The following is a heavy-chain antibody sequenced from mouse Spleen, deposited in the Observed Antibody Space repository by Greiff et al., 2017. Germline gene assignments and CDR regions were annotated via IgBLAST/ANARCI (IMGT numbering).Heavy chain of an antibody. D-gene: IGHD1-2*01. CDR2: IYPGSGNT. CDR1: GYTFTDYY. Sequence: QVQLKQSGAELVRPGASVKLSCKASGYTFTDYYINWVKQRPGQGLEWIARIYPGSGNTYYNEKFKGKATLTAEKSSSTAYMQLSSLTSEDSAVYFCARSTAPYWYFDVWGAGTTVTVSS. V-gene: IGHV1-76*01. CDR3: ARSTAPYWYFDV. J-gene: IGHJ1*01.